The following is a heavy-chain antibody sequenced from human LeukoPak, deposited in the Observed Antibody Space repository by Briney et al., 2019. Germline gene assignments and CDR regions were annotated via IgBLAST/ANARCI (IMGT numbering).Heavy chain of an antibody. CDR2: ISGSGGST. J-gene: IGHJ4*02. Sequence: GGSLRLSCAASGFTFSSYAMSWVRQAPGKGLEWVSAISGSGGSTYYADSVKGRFTISRDNSKNTLYLQMNSLRAEDTAVYYCAKRPRLSIAAAGLDYWGQGTLVTVSS. V-gene: IGHV3-23*01. D-gene: IGHD6-13*01. CDR1: GFTFSSYA. CDR3: AKRPRLSIAAAGLDY.